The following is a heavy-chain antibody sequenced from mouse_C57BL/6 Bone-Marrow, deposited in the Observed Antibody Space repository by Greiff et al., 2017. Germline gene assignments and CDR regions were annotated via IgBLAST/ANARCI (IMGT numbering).Heavy chain of an antibody. J-gene: IGHJ2*01. CDR3: ARVGQKLYHFDY. Sequence: EVQLQESGPELVKPGASVKIPCKASGYTFTDYNMDWVKQSHGKSLEWIGDINPNNGGTIYNQKFKGKATLTVDKSSSTAYMELRSLTSEDTAVYYCARVGQKLYHFDYWGQGTTLTVSS. V-gene: IGHV1-18*01. D-gene: IGHD2-12*01. CDR1: GYTFTDYN. CDR2: INPNNGGT.